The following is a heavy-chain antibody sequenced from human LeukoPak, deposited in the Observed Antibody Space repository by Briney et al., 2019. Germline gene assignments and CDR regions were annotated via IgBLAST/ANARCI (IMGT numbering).Heavy chain of an antibody. CDR1: GGSISSGTFY. V-gene: IGHV4-39*01. Sequence: SETLSLTCIVSGGSISSGTFYWGWIRQPPGKGLEWIGSIYSSGNPYNNPSLKSRVTISIDTSKNHFSLQLTSVTVADTAVYYCARHTTWF. D-gene: IGHD1-26*01. CDR3: ARHTTWF. CDR2: IYSSGNP. J-gene: IGHJ5*01.